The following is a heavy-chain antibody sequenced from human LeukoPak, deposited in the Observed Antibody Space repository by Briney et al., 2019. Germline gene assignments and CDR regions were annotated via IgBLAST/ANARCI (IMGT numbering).Heavy chain of an antibody. D-gene: IGHD3-22*01. J-gene: IGHJ4*02. V-gene: IGHV3-23*01. CDR3: AKVFYRPTLIAVITKGYFDY. CDR2: ISGSGGRT. Sequence: GGSLRLSCAASGFTFITYSMNWVRQAPGKGLEWVSAISGSGGRTYYADSLKGRFTISRDNSKNTLYLQMNSLRAEDTAVYYCAKVFYRPTLIAVITKGYFDYWGQGTLVTVSS. CDR1: GFTFITYS.